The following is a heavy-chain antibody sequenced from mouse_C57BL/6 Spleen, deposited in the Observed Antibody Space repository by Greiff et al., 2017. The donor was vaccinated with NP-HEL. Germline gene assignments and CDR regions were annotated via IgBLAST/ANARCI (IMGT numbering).Heavy chain of an antibody. CDR3: ARDYGMGFAY. CDR2: INPNNGGT. CDR1: GYTFTDYY. D-gene: IGHD1-1*01. V-gene: IGHV1-26*01. Sequence: EVQLQQSGPELVKPGASVKISCKASGYTFTDYYMNWVKQSHGKSLEWIGDINPNNGGTSYNQKFKGKATLTVDKSSSTAYMELRSLTSEDSAVYYCARDYGMGFAYWGQGTLVTVSA. J-gene: IGHJ3*01.